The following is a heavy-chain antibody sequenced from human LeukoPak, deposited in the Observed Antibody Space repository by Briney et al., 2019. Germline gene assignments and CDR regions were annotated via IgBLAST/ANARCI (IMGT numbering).Heavy chain of an antibody. CDR3: ARVSAEWLFSPANWFDP. CDR1: GGTFSSYA. D-gene: IGHD3-3*01. CDR2: IIPIFGTA. V-gene: IGHV1-69*05. Sequence: GSSVKVSCKASGGTFSSYAISWVRQAPGQGLEWMGGIIPIFGTANYAQKFQGRVTITTDESTSTAYMELSSLRSEDTAVYYCARVSAEWLFSPANWFDPWGQGTLVTVSS. J-gene: IGHJ5*02.